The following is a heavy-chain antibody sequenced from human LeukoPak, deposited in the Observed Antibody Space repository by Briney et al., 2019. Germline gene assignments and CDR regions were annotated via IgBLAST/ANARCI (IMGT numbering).Heavy chain of an antibody. J-gene: IGHJ6*03. Sequence: SETLSLTCTVSGGSISSSSYYWGWIRQPPGKGLEWIGSIYYSGSTYYNPSLKSRVTISVDTSKNQFSLKLSSVTAADTAVYYCARDPYSGGYGDYYYYYMDLWGQGTTVTISS. CDR1: GGSISSSSYY. V-gene: IGHV4-39*02. CDR2: IYYSGST. D-gene: IGHD1-26*01. CDR3: ARDPYSGGYGDYYYYYMDL.